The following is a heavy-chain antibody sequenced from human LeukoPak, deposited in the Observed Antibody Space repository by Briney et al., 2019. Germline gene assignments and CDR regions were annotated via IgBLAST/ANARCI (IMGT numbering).Heavy chain of an antibody. CDR3: ARDLLI. V-gene: IGHV3-30-3*01. D-gene: IGHD3-16*01. CDR1: GFTFSSYA. J-gene: IGHJ4*02. Sequence: PGGSLRLSCAASGFTFSSYAMHWVRQAPGKGLGWVAVISYDGSNKYYADSVKGRFTISRDNAKNSLYLQMNSLRAEDTAVYCCARDLLIRGQGTLVTVSS. CDR2: ISYDGSNK.